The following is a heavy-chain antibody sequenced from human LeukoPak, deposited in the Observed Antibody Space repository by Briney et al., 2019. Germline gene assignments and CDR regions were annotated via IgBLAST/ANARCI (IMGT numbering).Heavy chain of an antibody. CDR2: IMPLFGSA. D-gene: IGHD3-10*01. J-gene: IGHJ4*02. CDR3: ATLRFSLLAPGHYFDY. V-gene: IGHV1-69*05. Sequence: GSSVKVSCKASGGTLTYYALSWVRQAPGQGLEWLGGIMPLFGSAKYAQKFQGRVTITTDDSRSTAYMELSSLRSEDTAVYYCATLRFSLLAPGHYFDYWGQGTLVTVSS. CDR1: GGTLTYYA.